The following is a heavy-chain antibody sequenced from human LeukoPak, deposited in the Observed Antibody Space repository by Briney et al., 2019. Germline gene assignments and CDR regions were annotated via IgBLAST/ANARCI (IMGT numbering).Heavy chain of an antibody. CDR1: GFTFSSYG. CDR3: AKDFRPSGLDP. CDR2: ISYDGSNK. V-gene: IGHV3-30*18. Sequence: GRPLRLSCAASGFTFSSYGMHWVRQAPGKGLEWVAVISYDGSNKYYADSVKGRFTISRDNSKNTLYLQMNSLRAEDTAVYYCAKDFRPSGLDPWGQGTLVTVSS. D-gene: IGHD6-6*01. J-gene: IGHJ5*02.